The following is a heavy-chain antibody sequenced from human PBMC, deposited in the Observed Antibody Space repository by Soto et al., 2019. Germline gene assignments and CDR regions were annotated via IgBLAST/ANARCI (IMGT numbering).Heavy chain of an antibody. CDR3: ARCAYYDFWSGPRGNGMDV. CDR2: INHSGST. J-gene: IGHJ6*02. D-gene: IGHD3-3*01. Sequence: SETLSLTCAVYGGSFSGYYWSWIRQPPGKGLEWIGEINHSGSTNYNPSLKSRVTISVDTSKNQFSLKLSSVTAADTAVYYCARCAYYDFWSGPRGNGMDVWGQGTMVTVSS. V-gene: IGHV4-34*01. CDR1: GGSFSGYY.